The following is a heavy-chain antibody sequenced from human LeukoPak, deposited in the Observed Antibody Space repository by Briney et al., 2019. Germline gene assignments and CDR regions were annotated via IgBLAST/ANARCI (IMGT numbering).Heavy chain of an antibody. V-gene: IGHV1-2*02. CDR1: GYTFTGYY. CDR3: ARGDGVTMVRGVMTNAFDI. D-gene: IGHD3-10*01. CDR2: INPNSGGT. J-gene: IGHJ3*02. Sequence: ASVKVSCKASGYTFTGYYMHWVRQAPGQGLEWMGWINPNSGGTNYAQKFQGRVTMTRDTSISTAYMELSRLRSGDTAVYYCARGDGVTMVRGVMTNAFDIWGQGTMVTVSS.